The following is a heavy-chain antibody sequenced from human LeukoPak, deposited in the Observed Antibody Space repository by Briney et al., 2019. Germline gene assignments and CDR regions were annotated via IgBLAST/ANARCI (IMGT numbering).Heavy chain of an antibody. CDR3: ARGKGYDSLVYYYYMDV. Sequence: PGGSLRLSCAASGFTFSSYAMHWVRQAPGKGLEYVSAISSNGGSTYYANSVKGRFTISRDNSKNTLYLQMNSLRAEDTAVYYCARGKGYDSLVYYYYMDVWGKGTTVTISS. D-gene: IGHD5-12*01. CDR1: GFTFSSYA. CDR2: ISSNGGST. V-gene: IGHV3-64*01. J-gene: IGHJ6*03.